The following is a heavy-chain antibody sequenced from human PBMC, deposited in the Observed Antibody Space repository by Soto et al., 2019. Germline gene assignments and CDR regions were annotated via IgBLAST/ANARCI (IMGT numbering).Heavy chain of an antibody. CDR1: GFTFSDFT. J-gene: IGHJ4*02. CDR2: INGSGNNT. V-gene: IGHV3-23*01. Sequence: PGGSLRLSCAASGFTFSDFTMTWVRQAPGKGLEWVSAINGSGNNTYYADSVKGRFTISRDNSKNTLNLEMNSLSAEDTAVYYCAKGAYYDFWSGYSAFDYWGRGTLVTVSS. CDR3: AKGAYYDFWSGYSAFDY. D-gene: IGHD3-3*01.